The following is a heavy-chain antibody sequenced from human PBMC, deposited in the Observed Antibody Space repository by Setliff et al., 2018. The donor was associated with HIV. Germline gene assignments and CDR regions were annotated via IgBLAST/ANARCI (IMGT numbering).Heavy chain of an antibody. V-gene: IGHV3-13*01. D-gene: IGHD3-22*01. Sequence: GGSLRLSCEASGFIFSNHDFHWVRQAAAKGLEWVAALGTGGDTYYVDSVKGRFTISRENARNSLYLQMNSLRAGDTAVYYCAREIVTLYTGGHYPYGIDVWGQGTAVTVSS. J-gene: IGHJ6*02. CDR3: AREIVTLYTGGHYPYGIDV. CDR2: LGTGGDT. CDR1: GFIFSNHD.